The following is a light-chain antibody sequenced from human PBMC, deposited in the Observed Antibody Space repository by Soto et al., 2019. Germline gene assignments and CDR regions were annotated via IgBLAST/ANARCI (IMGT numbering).Light chain of an antibody. J-gene: IGLJ3*02. CDR3: GTWDSGLNAGV. Sequence: QSVLTQPPSVSAAPGQKVSISCSGSSSNIGNNYISWYQQLPGTAPKLLIFDNNKRPSGIPDRFSGSKSGTSATLVITGLQTGDEADYYCGTWDSGLNAGVFGGGTK. CDR1: SSNIGNNY. V-gene: IGLV1-51*01. CDR2: DNN.